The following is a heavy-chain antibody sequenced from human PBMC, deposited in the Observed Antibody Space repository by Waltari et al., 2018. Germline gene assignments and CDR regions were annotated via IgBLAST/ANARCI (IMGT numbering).Heavy chain of an antibody. CDR1: ADSIGSGDF. CDR3: ARDRGRGLYLDS. D-gene: IGHD2-15*01. Sequence: QLQLQQSGPGLVKPSESLSLPCVVSADSIGSGDFWSWVRQSPGKGLEWIGQVHRSGRTNYNPSLASRVTMSIDTSSNQFSLKVPSPTAADTAIYYCARDRGRGLYLDSWGQGILVTVSP. CDR2: VHRSGRT. V-gene: IGHV4-4*02. J-gene: IGHJ4*02.